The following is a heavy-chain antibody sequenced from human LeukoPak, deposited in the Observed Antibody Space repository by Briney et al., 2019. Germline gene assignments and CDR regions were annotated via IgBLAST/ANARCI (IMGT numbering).Heavy chain of an antibody. D-gene: IGHD3-3*01. CDR2: INRSGST. CDR3: ARVDFWSGAYYYYMDV. CDR1: GGFFSGYY. V-gene: IGHV4-34*01. Sequence: PSETLSLTCAVYGGFFSGYYWSWIRQPPGKGLEWIGEINRSGSTNYNPSLKSRVTISVDTSKNQFSLKLSTVTAADTAAYYCARVDFWSGAYYYYMDVWGKGTTVTVSS. J-gene: IGHJ6*03.